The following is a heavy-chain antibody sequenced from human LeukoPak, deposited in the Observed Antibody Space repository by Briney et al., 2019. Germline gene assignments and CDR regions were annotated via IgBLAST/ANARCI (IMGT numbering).Heavy chain of an antibody. V-gene: IGHV1-18*01. CDR1: GYTFTSYG. D-gene: IGHD3/OR15-3a*01. CDR2: NNAYNGNT. J-gene: IGHJ4*02. CDR3: GRDFWTRTTNDF. Sequence: GASVKVSCKASGYTFTSYGISWGGQAPGQWLEWMGWNNAYNGNTNYAQKLQGRVTMTRDTATGTAYTEGRSRRSDHTAGDCGGRDFWTRTTNDFWGQGPLVTVSS.